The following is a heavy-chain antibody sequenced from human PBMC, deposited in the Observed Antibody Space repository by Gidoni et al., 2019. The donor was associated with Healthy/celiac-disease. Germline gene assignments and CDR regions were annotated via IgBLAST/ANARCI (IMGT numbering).Heavy chain of an antibody. CDR1: GFTFSSYG. CDR3: ARERLSSWYGDY. CDR2: ISYDGSNK. Sequence: QVQLVESGGGVVQPGRSLRLSCAASGFTFSSYGMHWVRQAPGKGLEWVAVISYDGSNKYYADSVKGRFTISRDNSKNTLYLQMNSLRAEDTAVYYCARERLSSWYGDYWGQGTLVTVSS. V-gene: IGHV3-30*03. D-gene: IGHD6-13*01. J-gene: IGHJ4*02.